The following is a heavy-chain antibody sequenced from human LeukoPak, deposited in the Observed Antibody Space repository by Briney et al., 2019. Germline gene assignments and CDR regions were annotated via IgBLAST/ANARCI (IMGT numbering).Heavy chain of an antibody. V-gene: IGHV3-23*01. CDR2: IIGKSNTP. CDR3: AKDERPDAKWSIDY. CDR1: GFTFSTYT. D-gene: IGHD1-14*01. Sequence: GGSLRLSCAASGFTFSTYTMNWVRQAPGKGLEWVSAIIGKSNTPYYADSVKGRFTISRDDSKNTVWLHMNSLRAEDTAVYYCAKDERPDAKWSIDYWGQGTLVTVSS. J-gene: IGHJ4*02.